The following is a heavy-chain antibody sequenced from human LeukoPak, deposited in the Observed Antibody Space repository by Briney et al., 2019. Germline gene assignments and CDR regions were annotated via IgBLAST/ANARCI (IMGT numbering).Heavy chain of an antibody. D-gene: IGHD6-25*01. J-gene: IGHJ3*02. Sequence: TSETLSLTCTVSGGSISSYYWSWIRQPPGKGLEWIGYIYYSGSTNYNPSLKSRVTISVDTSKNQFSLKLSSVTAADTAVYYCARVRRSGGFLDIWGQGTMVTVSS. V-gene: IGHV4-59*01. CDR1: GGSISSYY. CDR3: ARVRRSGGFLDI. CDR2: IYYSGST.